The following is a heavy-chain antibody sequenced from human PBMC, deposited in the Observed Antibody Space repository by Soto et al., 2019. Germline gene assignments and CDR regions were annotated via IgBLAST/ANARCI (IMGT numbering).Heavy chain of an antibody. CDR3: AGWNSYDGRGNRAY. J-gene: IGHJ4*02. CDR1: GGSVSSSGYS. CDR2: IYHSGST. D-gene: IGHD3-22*01. Sequence: SETLSLTCAVSGGSVSSSGYSWSWIRQPPGKGLEWIGYIYHSGSTYYNPSLKSRVTISVDRSKNQFSLKLSSVTAADTAVYYCAGWNSYDGRGNRAYWGQGTLVTVS. V-gene: IGHV4-30-2*01.